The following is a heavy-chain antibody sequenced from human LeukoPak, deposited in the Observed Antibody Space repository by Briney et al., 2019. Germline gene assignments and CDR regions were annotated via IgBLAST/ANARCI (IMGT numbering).Heavy chain of an antibody. D-gene: IGHD6-25*01. CDR1: GLTFSSYS. V-gene: IGHV3-48*01. Sequence: GGSLRLSCAAAGLTFSSYSMNWVRQAPGKGLEWVSYISSSSSTIYYADSVKGRFTISRDNAKNSLYLQMNSLRAEDTAVYYCARDLRLGIDYWGQGTLVTVSS. J-gene: IGHJ4*02. CDR3: ARDLRLGIDY. CDR2: ISSSSSTI.